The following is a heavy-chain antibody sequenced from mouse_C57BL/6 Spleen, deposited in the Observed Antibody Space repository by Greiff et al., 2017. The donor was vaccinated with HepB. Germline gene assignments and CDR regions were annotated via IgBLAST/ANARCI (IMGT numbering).Heavy chain of an antibody. CDR2: IDPETGGT. CDR3: TRFFLPPVVPFDY. CDR1: GYTFTDYE. V-gene: IGHV1-15*01. Sequence: VQLQQSGAELVRPGASVTLSCKASGYTFTDYEMHWVKQTPVHGLEWIGAIDPETGGTAYNQKFKGKAILTADKSSSTAYMELRSLTSDPSAVSYCTRFFLPPVVPFDYWGPGPPLPFSS. D-gene: IGHD1-1*01. J-gene: IGHJ2*01.